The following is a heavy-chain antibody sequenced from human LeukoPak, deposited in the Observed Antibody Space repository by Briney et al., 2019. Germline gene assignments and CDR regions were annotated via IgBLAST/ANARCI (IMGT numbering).Heavy chain of an antibody. CDR2: ISGSGGST. V-gene: IGHV3-23*01. J-gene: IGHJ6*02. CDR3: AKDPSVVPAAIARGDGMDV. D-gene: IGHD2-2*02. Sequence: GGSLRLSCAASGFTFSSYAMSWVRQAPGKRLEWVSAISGSGGSTYYADSAKGRFTISRDNSKNTLYLQMNSLRAEDTAVYYCAKDPSVVPAAIARGDGMDVWGQGTTVTVSS. CDR1: GFTFSSYA.